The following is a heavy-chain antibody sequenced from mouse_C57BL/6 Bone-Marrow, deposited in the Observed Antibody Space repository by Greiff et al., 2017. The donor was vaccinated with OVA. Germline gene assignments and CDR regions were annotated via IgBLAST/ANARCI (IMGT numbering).Heavy chain of an antibody. J-gene: IGHJ1*03. D-gene: IGHD4-1*01. V-gene: IGHV14-4*01. CDR1: GFNIKDDY. CDR3: TLGFYWYFDV. CDR2: IDPENGDT. Sequence: VQLQQSGAELVRPGASVKLSCIASGFNIKDDYMHWVKQRPGQGLEWIGWIDPENGDTEYASKFQGKATITADTSSNTAYLQLSSLTSEDTAVYYCTLGFYWYFDVWGTGTTVTVSS.